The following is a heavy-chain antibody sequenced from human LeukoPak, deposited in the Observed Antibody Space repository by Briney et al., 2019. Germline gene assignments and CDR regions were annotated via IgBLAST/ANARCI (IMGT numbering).Heavy chain of an antibody. V-gene: IGHV3-30*04. Sequence: GGSLRLSCAASGFTFSSYAMHWVRQAPGKGLEWVAVISYDGSNKYYADSVKGRFTISRDNSKNTLYLQMNSLRAEDTAVYYCARGLSFRRGHTVTTWFDPWGQGTLVTVSS. J-gene: IGHJ5*02. D-gene: IGHD4-17*01. CDR2: ISYDGSNK. CDR1: GFTFSSYA. CDR3: ARGLSFRRGHTVTTWFDP.